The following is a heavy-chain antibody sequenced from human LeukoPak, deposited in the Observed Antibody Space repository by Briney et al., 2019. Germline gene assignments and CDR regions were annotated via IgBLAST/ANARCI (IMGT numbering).Heavy chain of an antibody. CDR3: ARETARFLEPRKRAFDI. J-gene: IGHJ3*02. D-gene: IGHD3-3*01. Sequence: PSQTLSLTCTVSGGSISSYYWSWIRQPPGKGLEWIGYIYYSGSTNYNPSLKSRVTISVDTSKNQFSLKLSSVTAADTAVYYCARETARFLEPRKRAFDIWGQGTMVTVSS. CDR2: IYYSGST. CDR1: GGSISSYY. V-gene: IGHV4-59*01.